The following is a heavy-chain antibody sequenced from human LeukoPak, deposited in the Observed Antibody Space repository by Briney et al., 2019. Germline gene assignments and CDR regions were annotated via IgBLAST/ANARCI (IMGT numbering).Heavy chain of an antibody. V-gene: IGHV1-69*05. CDR2: IIPIFGTA. CDR1: GGTFSSYA. CDR3: ARAGLGYNLVDY. Sequence: SVKVSCKASGGTFSSYAISWVRQAPGQGLEWMGRIIPIFGTANYAQKFRGRVTITTDESTSTAYMELSSLRSEDTAVYYCARAGLGYNLVDYWGQGTLVTVSS. J-gene: IGHJ4*02. D-gene: IGHD5-24*01.